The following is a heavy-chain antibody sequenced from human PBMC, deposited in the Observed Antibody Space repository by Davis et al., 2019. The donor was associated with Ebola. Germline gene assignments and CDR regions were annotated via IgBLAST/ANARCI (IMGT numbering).Heavy chain of an antibody. V-gene: IGHV3-49*03. J-gene: IGHJ6*02. CDR2: IRSKAYVGTT. Sequence: PGGSLRPSCTASGFTFGDYAMSWFRQAPGKGREWVGFIRSKAYVGTTEYAASVKGRFTTSRDDSKSIAYLQMNSLKTEDTAVYYCTRDRSLYCTGGVCYTDYYYYGMDVWGQGTTVTVSS. CDR1: GFTFGDYA. CDR3: TRDRSLYCTGGVCYTDYYYYGMDV. D-gene: IGHD2-8*02.